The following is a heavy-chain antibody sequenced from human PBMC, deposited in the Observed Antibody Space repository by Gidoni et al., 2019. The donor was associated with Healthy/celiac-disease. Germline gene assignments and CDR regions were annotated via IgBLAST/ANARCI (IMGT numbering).Heavy chain of an antibody. CDR3: VRAKDIVVVPAATTGWFDP. V-gene: IGHV4-34*01. D-gene: IGHD2-2*01. CDR1: GGSFSGYY. Sequence: QVQLQQWGAGLLKPSETLSLTCAVYGGSFSGYYWSWIRQPPGKGLEWIGEINHSGSTNYNPSLKSRVTISVDTSKNQFSLKLSSVTAADTAVYYCVRAKDIVVVPAATTGWFDPWGQGTLVTVSS. CDR2: INHSGST. J-gene: IGHJ5*02.